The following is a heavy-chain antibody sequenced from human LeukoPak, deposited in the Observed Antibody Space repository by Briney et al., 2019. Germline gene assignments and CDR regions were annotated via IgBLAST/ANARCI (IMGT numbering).Heavy chain of an antibody. D-gene: IGHD1-26*01. CDR1: GFTFSSYW. CDR3: ASGDRGSYSFDY. CDR2: IKQDGSDK. Sequence: GGSLRLSCAASGFTFSSYWMSWVRQAPGKGLEWVATIKQDGSDKYYVDSVKGRFTISRDNAKKSLYLQMNSLRAEDTAVDYCASGDRGSYSFDYWVQGTLVTVA. J-gene: IGHJ4*02. V-gene: IGHV3-7*01.